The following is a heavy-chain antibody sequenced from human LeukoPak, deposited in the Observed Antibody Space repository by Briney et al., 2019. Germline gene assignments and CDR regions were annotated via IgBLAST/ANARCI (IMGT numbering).Heavy chain of an antibody. J-gene: IGHJ4*02. V-gene: IGHV4-59*08. CDR3: ARQDSRKYYFDY. Sequence: SETLSLTCTVSGGSISSYYWSWIRQPPGKGLEWIGCIYYSGSTNYNPSLKSRVTISVDTSKNQFSLKLSSVTAADTAVYYCARQDSRKYYFDYWGQGTLVTVSS. CDR1: GGSISSYY. CDR2: IYYSGST.